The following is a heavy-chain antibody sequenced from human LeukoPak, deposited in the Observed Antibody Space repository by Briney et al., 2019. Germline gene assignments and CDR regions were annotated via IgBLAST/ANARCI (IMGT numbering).Heavy chain of an antibody. V-gene: IGHV3-66*01. D-gene: IGHD6-19*01. Sequence: GGSLRLSCAASGFTVSSNYMSWVRQAPGKGLEWVSVIYSGGSTYYADSVKGRFTISRDNSKNTLYLQMNSLRAEDTAVYYCASIAVAGTKIPFYYGMDARGQGTTVTVSS. CDR2: IYSGGST. CDR1: GFTVSSNY. J-gene: IGHJ6*02. CDR3: ASIAVAGTKIPFYYGMDA.